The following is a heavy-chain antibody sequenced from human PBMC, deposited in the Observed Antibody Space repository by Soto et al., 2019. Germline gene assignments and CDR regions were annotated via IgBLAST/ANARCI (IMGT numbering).Heavy chain of an antibody. CDR3: ARGKGIATANCDY. Sequence: ASVKVSCKASGGSLSNYAISWVRQAPGQGLEWMGWINPNSGGTNYAQKFQGRVTMTRDTSISTAYMELSRLRSDDTAVYYCARGKGIATANCDYWGQGTLVTVSS. V-gene: IGHV1-2*02. CDR1: GGSLSNYA. J-gene: IGHJ4*02. CDR2: INPNSGGT. D-gene: IGHD2-15*01.